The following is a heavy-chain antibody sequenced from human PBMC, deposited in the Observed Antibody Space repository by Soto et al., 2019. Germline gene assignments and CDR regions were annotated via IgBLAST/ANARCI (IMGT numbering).Heavy chain of an antibody. Sequence: EVQLLESGGGLVQPGGSLSLSCAASGYTFSSYAMSWVRQAPGKGLEWVSAISGSGGSTYYAESVKGRFTISGDNSKNTLYLQINSLLAEDTAVYYCAKDDEIVLINRNHYWGQGTLVTVSS. V-gene: IGHV3-23*01. CDR2: ISGSGGST. J-gene: IGHJ4*02. CDR3: AKDDEIVLINRNHY. CDR1: GYTFSSYA. D-gene: IGHD2-8*01.